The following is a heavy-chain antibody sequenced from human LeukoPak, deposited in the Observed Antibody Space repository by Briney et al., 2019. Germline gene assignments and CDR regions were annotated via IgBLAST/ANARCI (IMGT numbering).Heavy chain of an antibody. D-gene: IGHD3-9*01. CDR3: ARVTGYTIEDYFDY. CDR1: GGSISSYY. CDR2: IYYSGST. V-gene: IGHV4-59*01. J-gene: IGHJ4*02. Sequence: PSETLSLTCTVSGGSISSYYWSWIRQPPGKGLEWIGYIYYSGSTNYNPSLKSRVTISVKTSKNQFSLKLRSVTAADTAVYYCARVTGYTIEDYFDYWCQGPLVTVSS.